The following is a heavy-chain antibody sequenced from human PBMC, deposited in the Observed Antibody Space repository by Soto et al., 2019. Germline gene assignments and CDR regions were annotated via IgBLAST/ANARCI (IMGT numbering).Heavy chain of an antibody. CDR3: ARARAFAIFGVVKWRGP. V-gene: IGHV4-34*01. CDR1: GGSLSGYY. D-gene: IGHD3-3*01. J-gene: IGHJ5*02. CDR2: INHSGST. Sequence: PSETLSLTCAVYGGSLSGYYWSWIRQPPGKGLEWIGEINHSGSTNYNPSLKSRVTISVDTSKNQFSLKLSSVTAADTAVYYCARARAFAIFGVVKWRGPWSQRTLVTVSS.